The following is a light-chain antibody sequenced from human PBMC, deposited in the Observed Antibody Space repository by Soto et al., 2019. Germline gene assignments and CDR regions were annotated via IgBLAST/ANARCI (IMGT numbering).Light chain of an antibody. CDR2: AAS. Sequence: DVQLTQSPTFLSASVGDRVTITCRASQYMSSHLAWYQQIPGKGPKLLIYAASTLQSGGPSRFSGSGSGTDFTLAISSLQPEDFATYYCQQVNGYPHTFGQGTKLEIK. J-gene: IGKJ2*01. CDR3: QQVNGYPHT. CDR1: QYMSSH. V-gene: IGKV1-9*01.